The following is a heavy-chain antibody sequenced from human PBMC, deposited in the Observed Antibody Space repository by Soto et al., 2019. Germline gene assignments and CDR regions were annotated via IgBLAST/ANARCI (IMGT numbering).Heavy chain of an antibody. D-gene: IGHD3-10*01. V-gene: IGHV3-23*01. CDR2: ISGSGSIT. J-gene: IGHJ4*02. CDR3: AKDIRGLRGGYYFDN. Sequence: EVQLLESGGGLVQPGGSLRLSCAASGFSFSSYAMTWVRQAPGKGLEWVSAISGSGSITYYADSVKGRFTISRDKSKKTVDLQLNSLRAEDTAVYYCAKDIRGLRGGYYFDNWGQGILVTVSS. CDR1: GFSFSSYA.